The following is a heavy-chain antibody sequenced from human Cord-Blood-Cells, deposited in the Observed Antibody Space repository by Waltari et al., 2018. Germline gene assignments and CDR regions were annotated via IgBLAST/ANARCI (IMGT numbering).Heavy chain of an antibody. V-gene: IGHV4-4*02. CDR3: ARDPGIAVGTFDY. D-gene: IGHD6-19*01. J-gene: IGHJ4*02. Sequence: QVQLQESGPGLVKPSGTLSLTCAVSGGSISSSNWWSWVRQHPGRGLEWTGEIYQSGNTNNNPSLKRLVTISVDKSKNQFSVKLGSVTAADTAVYYCARDPGIAVGTFDYWGQGTLVTVSS. CDR2: IYQSGNT. CDR1: GGSISSSNW.